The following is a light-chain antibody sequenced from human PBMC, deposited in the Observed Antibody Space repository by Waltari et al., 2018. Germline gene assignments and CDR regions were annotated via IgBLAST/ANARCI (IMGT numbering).Light chain of an antibody. J-gene: IGKJ1*01. CDR1: QDISDS. Sequence: DIQMTQSPSSLSAFVGDRVTITCRASQDISDSLAWYQQKPGKVPKLLIFDASTLQSGVPSRFRGGGSGTDFTRTITSLQPEDVATYYCQKYDYAPLTFGQGTKVEVK. CDR3: QKYDYAPLT. CDR2: DAS. V-gene: IGKV1-27*01.